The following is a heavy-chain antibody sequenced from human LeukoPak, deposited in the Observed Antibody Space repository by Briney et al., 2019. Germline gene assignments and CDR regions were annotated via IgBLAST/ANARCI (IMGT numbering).Heavy chain of an antibody. V-gene: IGHV4-59*01. D-gene: IGHD3-22*01. CDR2: IYYSGST. J-gene: IGHJ2*01. Sequence: SETLSLTCTVSGGSISSYYWGWIRQPPGKGLEWIGYIYYSGSTNYNPSLKSRVTISVDTSKNQFSLKLSSVTAADTAVYYCAREPYYYDSSGYYYERSNWYFDLWGRGTLVTVSS. CDR1: GGSISSYY. CDR3: AREPYYYDSSGYYYERSNWYFDL.